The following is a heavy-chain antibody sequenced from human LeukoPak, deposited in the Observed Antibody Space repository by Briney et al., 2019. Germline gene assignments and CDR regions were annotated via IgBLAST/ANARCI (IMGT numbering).Heavy chain of an antibody. Sequence: XPAGXXXEWIGRIYTSGSTNYNPSLKSRVTMSVDTSKNQFSLKLSSVTAADTAVYYCAGSAKGTWLIYWGQGTLVTVSS. V-gene: IGHV4-59*10. CDR3: AGSAKGTWLIY. CDR2: IYTSGST. D-gene: IGHD6-19*01. J-gene: IGHJ4*02.